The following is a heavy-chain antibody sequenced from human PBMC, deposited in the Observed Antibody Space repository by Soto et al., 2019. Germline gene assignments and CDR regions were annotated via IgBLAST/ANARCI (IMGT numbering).Heavy chain of an antibody. CDR3: AKDEVPGRLRFGYFES. Sequence: GGSLRLSCTASGFTFSSYAMTWVRQAPGKGLEWVSSISGGGGSTYYADSVKGRFNISGDNSKNTLYLRMNSLRVEDTAVYFCAKDEVPGRLRFGYFESWGQGTLVTVSS. CDR2: ISGGGGST. J-gene: IGHJ4*02. CDR1: GFTFSSYA. D-gene: IGHD3-16*01. V-gene: IGHV3-23*01.